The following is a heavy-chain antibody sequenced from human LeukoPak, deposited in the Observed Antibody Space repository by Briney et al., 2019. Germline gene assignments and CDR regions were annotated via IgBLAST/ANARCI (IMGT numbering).Heavy chain of an antibody. CDR2: IEQDGSEE. D-gene: IGHD3-10*01. J-gene: IGHJ6*03. V-gene: IGHV3-7*01. CDR1: GFTFSNYW. Sequence: GGSLRLSCAASGFTFSNYWMSWVRQAPGKGLEWVANIEQDGSEEYYVDSVKGRFTISRDNAKNTLYLQMNSLRAEDTALYYCARVARGDYYYYYMDVWGKGTTVTVSS. CDR3: ARVARGDYYYYYMDV.